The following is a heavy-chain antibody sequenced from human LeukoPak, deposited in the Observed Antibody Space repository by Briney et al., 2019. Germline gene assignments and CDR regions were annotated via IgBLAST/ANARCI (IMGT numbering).Heavy chain of an antibody. Sequence: SETLSLTCTVSGGSISSYYWSWIRRPPGKGLEWIGYVYYSGSTNYNPSLKSRVTISVDTSKNQFSLKLSSVTAADTAVYYCARYVVVAATFDYWGQGTLVTVSS. CDR3: ARYVVVAATFDY. V-gene: IGHV4-59*08. CDR2: VYYSGST. D-gene: IGHD2-15*01. J-gene: IGHJ4*02. CDR1: GGSISSYY.